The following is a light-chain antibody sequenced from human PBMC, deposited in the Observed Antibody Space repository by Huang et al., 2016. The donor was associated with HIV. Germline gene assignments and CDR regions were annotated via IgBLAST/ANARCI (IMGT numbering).Light chain of an antibody. CDR1: QNINNF. Sequence: IEMTQYPSSLSAPVGDRVIITCRASQNINNFLNWYQQRVGEAPQLIISVVSNIKNGVPLRFSGGKSVTNFTLTISNLQPEDFATYYCQQRFTTVPYTFAQGTTLEIK. CDR3: QQRFTTVPYT. V-gene: IGKV1-39*01. CDR2: VVS. J-gene: IGKJ2*01.